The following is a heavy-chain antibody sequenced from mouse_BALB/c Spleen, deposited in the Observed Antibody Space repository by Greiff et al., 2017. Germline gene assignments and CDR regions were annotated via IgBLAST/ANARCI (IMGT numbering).Heavy chain of an antibody. V-gene: IGHV6-6*02. D-gene: IGHD1-1*01. CDR3: TRNYYGSSGDY. Sequence: EVKLEESGGGLVQPGGSMKLSCVASGFTFSNYWMNWVRQSPEKGLEWVAEIRLKSNNYATHYAESVKGRFTISRDDSKSSVYLQMNNLRAEDTGIYYCTRNYYGSSGDYWGQGTTLTVSS. CDR1: GFTFSNYW. J-gene: IGHJ2*01. CDR2: IRLKSNNYAT.